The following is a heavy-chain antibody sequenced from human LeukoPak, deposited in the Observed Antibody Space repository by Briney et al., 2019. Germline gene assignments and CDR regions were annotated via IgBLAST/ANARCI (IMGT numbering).Heavy chain of an antibody. CDR2: INPNSGGT. J-gene: IGHJ5*02. D-gene: IGHD4-17*01. CDR1: GYTFTGYY. Sequence: GASVKVSCKASGYTFTGYYMHWVRQAPGQGLEWMGWINPNSGGTNYAQKFQGRVTMTRDTSISTAYMELSRLRSDDTAVYYCARDLGGDYDFHWFDPWGQGTLVTVSS. CDR3: ARDLGGDYDFHWFDP. V-gene: IGHV1-2*02.